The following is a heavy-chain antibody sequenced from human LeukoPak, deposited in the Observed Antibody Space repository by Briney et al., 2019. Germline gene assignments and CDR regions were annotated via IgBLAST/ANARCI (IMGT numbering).Heavy chain of an antibody. CDR3: ASGIAAAGHDASDI. V-gene: IGHV4-34*01. CDR1: GGSFSGYY. J-gene: IGHJ3*02. CDR2: INHSGST. Sequence: SETLSLTCAVYGGSFSGYYWSWIRQPPGKGLEWIGEINHSGSTNYNPSLKSRVTISVDTSKNQFSLKLSSVTAADTAVYYCASGIAAAGHDASDIWGQGTMVTVSS. D-gene: IGHD6-13*01.